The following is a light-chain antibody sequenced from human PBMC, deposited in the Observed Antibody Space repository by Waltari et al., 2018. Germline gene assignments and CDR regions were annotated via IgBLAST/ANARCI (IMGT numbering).Light chain of an antibody. CDR2: GAS. CDR3: QQYNNWPPLT. V-gene: IGKV3-15*01. J-gene: IGKJ4*01. CDR1: QSVSSN. Sequence: EIVMTHSPATLSVSPGERATLSCRASQSVSSNLAWYQQKPGQAPRLLIYGASTRATGIPARFSGSGSGTEFTLIISSLQSEDFAVYYCQQYNNWPPLTFGGGTKVEIK.